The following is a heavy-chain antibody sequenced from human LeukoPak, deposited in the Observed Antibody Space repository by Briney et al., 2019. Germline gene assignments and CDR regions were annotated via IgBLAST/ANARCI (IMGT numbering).Heavy chain of an antibody. J-gene: IGHJ3*02. CDR3: ARGSYSEGAFDI. D-gene: IGHD2-15*01. V-gene: IGHV3-20*04. CDR1: GFTFSSYG. CDR2: INWNGGST. Sequence: GGSLRLSCAASGFTFSSYGMSWVRQAPGKGLEWVSGINWNGGSTGYADSVKGRFTISRDNAKNSLYLQMNSLRAEDTALYYCARGSYSEGAFDIWGQGTMVTVSS.